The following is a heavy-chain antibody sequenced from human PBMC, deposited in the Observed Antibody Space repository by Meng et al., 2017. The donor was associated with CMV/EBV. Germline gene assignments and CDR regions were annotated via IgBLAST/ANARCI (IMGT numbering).Heavy chain of an antibody. Sequence: QVPRVQSGAEGKKPGASVKVSCKASGYTFTGYYMHWVRQAPGQGLEWMGWINPNSGGTNYAQKFQGRVTMTRDTSISTAYMELSRLRSDDTAVYYCARFMSSSWDHYFDYWGQGTLVTVSS. D-gene: IGHD6-13*01. CDR2: INPNSGGT. CDR3: ARFMSSSWDHYFDY. V-gene: IGHV1-2*02. J-gene: IGHJ4*02. CDR1: GYTFTGYY.